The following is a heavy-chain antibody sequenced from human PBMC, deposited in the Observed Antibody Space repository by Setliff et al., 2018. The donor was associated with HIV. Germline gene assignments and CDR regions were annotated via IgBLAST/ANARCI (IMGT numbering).Heavy chain of an antibody. V-gene: IGHV1-69*06. J-gene: IGHJ6*03. Sequence: VASVKVSCKASGGTFSNYAINWVRQAPGQGLEWMGRIIPIFGTPNYAQKFQGRVTITADKSTNTAYMQLSSLRSEDTAVYYCARDKEPWEGYYKYYSMDVWGKGTKVTVSS. CDR2: IIPIFGTP. D-gene: IGHD1-26*01. CDR3: ARDKEPWEGYYKYYSMDV. CDR1: GGTFSNYA.